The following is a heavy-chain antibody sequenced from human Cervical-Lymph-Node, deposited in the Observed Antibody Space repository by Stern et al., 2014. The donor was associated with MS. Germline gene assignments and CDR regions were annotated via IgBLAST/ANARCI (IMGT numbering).Heavy chain of an antibody. CDR2: ISSSDGST. Sequence: VQLGKSGGTLVQPGGSLRLSCAASGFTFSSYAMSWVRQAPGKGLAWVSVISSSDGSTFYADSVKGRFTISRDNSKNTLFLQMNSLRAEDTAVYYCAKVYGSGPFDYWGQGTLVTVSS. J-gene: IGHJ4*02. CDR1: GFTFSSYA. D-gene: IGHD6-19*01. V-gene: IGHV3-23*04. CDR3: AKVYGSGPFDY.